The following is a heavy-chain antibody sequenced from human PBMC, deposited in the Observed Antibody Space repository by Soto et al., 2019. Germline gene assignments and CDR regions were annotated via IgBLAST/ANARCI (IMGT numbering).Heavy chain of an antibody. V-gene: IGHV3-30-3*01. CDR2: MAYDENNK. CDR3: ARESIDAFDI. CDR1: EFTFSSYV. Sequence: GGSLRLSCAASEFTFSSYVMHWVRQAPGKGLEWVALMAYDENNKYYADSVKGRFTISRDNLKDTLYLQMNSLRAEDTAVYYCARESIDAFDIWGRGTMVTVSS. J-gene: IGHJ3*02.